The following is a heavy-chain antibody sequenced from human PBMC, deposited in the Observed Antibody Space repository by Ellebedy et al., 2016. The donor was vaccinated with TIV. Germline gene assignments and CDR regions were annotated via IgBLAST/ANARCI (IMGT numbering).Heavy chain of an antibody. CDR1: GISFHSYS. CDR3: ARSVTGHFDY. CDR2: ITSSSGTI. Sequence: PGGSLRPSCAAPGISFHSYSMNWVRNAPGKGLEWVSYITSSSGTIYYADSVKGRFTISRDNAKNSLYLQMNSLRAEDTAVYYCARSVTGHFDYWGQGTLVTVSS. D-gene: IGHD6-19*01. J-gene: IGHJ4*02. V-gene: IGHV3-48*04.